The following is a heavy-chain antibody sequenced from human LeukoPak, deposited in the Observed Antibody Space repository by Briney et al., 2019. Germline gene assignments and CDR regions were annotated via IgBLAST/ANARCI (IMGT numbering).Heavy chain of an antibody. D-gene: IGHD5-24*01. J-gene: IGHJ5*02. V-gene: IGHV3-7*02. CDR1: GFTFSNYW. CDR3: SRVDENGYNFA. CDR2: IKQDGSEK. Sequence: GGSLRLSCAASGFTFSNYWMTWVRQAPGKGLEWVANIKQDGSEKYYVDSLKGRFTISRDNAKNSLFLQMNSLKAEDTAVYYCSRVDENGYNFAWGQGTLVTVSS.